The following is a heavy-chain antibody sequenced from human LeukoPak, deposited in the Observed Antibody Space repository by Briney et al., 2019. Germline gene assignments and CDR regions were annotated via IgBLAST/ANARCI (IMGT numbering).Heavy chain of an antibody. CDR2: IYGGGDT. J-gene: IGHJ4*02. CDR1: GFTVPDNY. D-gene: IGHD5-12*01. Sequence: GGSLRLSCAASGFTVPDNYMNWVRQSSGKGLEWVSVIYGGGDTNYADSVKGRFIISRDTSKNTVYLQMNSLRAEDTAVYYCANWATLDYWGQGTLVTVSS. V-gene: IGHV3-53*01. CDR3: ANWATLDY.